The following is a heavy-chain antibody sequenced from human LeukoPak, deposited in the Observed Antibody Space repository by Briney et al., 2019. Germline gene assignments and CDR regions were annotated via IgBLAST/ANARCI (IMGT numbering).Heavy chain of an antibody. J-gene: IGHJ6*03. CDR3: ARTYYYDSSGYYYVYYYYMDV. Sequence: EASVNVSCKVSGYTLTELSMHWVRQAPGKGLEWMGRFDPEDGETIYAQKFQGRVTITADESTSTAYMELSSLRSEDTAVYYCARTYYYDSSGYYYVYYYYMDVWGKGTTVTISS. D-gene: IGHD3-22*01. CDR1: GYTLTELS. V-gene: IGHV1-24*01. CDR2: FDPEDGET.